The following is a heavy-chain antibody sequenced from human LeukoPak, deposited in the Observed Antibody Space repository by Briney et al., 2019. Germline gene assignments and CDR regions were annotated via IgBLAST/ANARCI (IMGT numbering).Heavy chain of an antibody. Sequence: ASVKVSCKASGYTFTSYDINWVRQATGQGLEWMGWISAYNGNTNYAQKLQGRVTMTTDTSTSTAYMELRSLRSDDTAVYYCARTGWLHTVLDIWGQGTMVTVSS. J-gene: IGHJ3*02. D-gene: IGHD5-12*01. V-gene: IGHV1-18*01. CDR2: ISAYNGNT. CDR3: ARTGWLHTVLDI. CDR1: GYTFTSYD.